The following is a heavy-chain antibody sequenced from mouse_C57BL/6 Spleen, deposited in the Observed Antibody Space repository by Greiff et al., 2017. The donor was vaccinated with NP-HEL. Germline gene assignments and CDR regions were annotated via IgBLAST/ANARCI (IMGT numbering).Heavy chain of an antibody. CDR3: ARSRGSSHWYFDV. CDR1: GYTFTSYW. V-gene: IGHV1-53*01. J-gene: IGHJ1*03. Sequence: VKLQQPGTELVKPGASVKLSCKASGYTFTSYWMHWVKQRPGQGLEWIGNINPSNGGTNYNEKFKSKATLTVDKSSSTAYMQLSSLTSEESAVYYCARSRGSSHWYFDVWGTGTTVTVSS. CDR2: INPSNGGT. D-gene: IGHD1-1*01.